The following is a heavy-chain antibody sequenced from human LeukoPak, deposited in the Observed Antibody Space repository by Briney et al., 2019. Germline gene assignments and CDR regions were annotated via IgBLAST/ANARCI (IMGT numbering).Heavy chain of an antibody. D-gene: IGHD1-26*01. CDR1: GGSFSGYY. V-gene: IGHV4-34*01. CDR3: ARDGIVGAIEYCFDY. CDR2: INHSGST. Sequence: PSETLSLTCAVYGGSFSGYYWSWIRRPPGKGLEWIGEINHSGSTNYNPSLKSRVTISVDTSKNQFSLKLSSVTAADTAVYYCARDGIVGAIEYCFDYWGQGTLVTVSS. J-gene: IGHJ4*02.